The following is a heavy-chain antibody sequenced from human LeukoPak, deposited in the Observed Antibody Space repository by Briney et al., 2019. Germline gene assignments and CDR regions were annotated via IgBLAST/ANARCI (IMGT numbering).Heavy chain of an antibody. CDR1: GFPFSTNT. V-gene: IGHV3-23*01. CDR2: MSPSGGIT. CDR3: AKDQDVGGYCTSSSCYFGLCDS. Sequence: GGSLRLSCAASGFPFSTNTMNWVRQVPGKGLEWVASMSPSGGITYYADSVKGRFTISRETSKNTLFLQMCSVRAEDSAIYYCAKDQDVGGYCTSSSCYFGLCDSWGQGTLVTVSS. J-gene: IGHJ5*01. D-gene: IGHD2-2*01.